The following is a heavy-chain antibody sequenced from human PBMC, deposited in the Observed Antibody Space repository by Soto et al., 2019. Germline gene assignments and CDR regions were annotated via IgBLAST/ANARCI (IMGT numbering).Heavy chain of an antibody. CDR1: VFNSGGSW. V-gene: IGHV3-74*01. J-gene: IGHJ6*02. CDR3: ARGKHCSSTSCSIYYYYGMDV. CDR2: INSDGSST. Sequence: PAGSQRLWYTASVFNSGGSWMHWFRKAPVRSLMRLSRINSDGSSTSYADSVKGRFTISRDNAKNTLYLQMNSLRAEDTAVYYCARGKHCSSTSCSIYYYYGMDVWGQGTTVTVSS. D-gene: IGHD2-2*01.